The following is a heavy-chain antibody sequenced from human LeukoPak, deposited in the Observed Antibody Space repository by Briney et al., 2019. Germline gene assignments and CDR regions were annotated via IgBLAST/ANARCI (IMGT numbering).Heavy chain of an antibody. CDR1: GCTFSGYA. J-gene: IGHJ4*02. D-gene: IGHD1-1*01. CDR3: ATWRTAKTGFDY. Sequence: PGGSLRLSCAASGCTFSGYAMNWVRQAPGKGLEWIGSIYYSGRPYYNPSLKSRVTISVDTSKNQFSLRLSSVTAADTAVYYCATWRTAKTGFDYWGRGTLVTVSS. V-gene: IGHV4-59*05. CDR2: IYYSGRP.